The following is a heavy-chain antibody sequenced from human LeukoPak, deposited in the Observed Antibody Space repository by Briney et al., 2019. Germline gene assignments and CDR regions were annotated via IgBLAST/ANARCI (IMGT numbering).Heavy chain of an antibody. J-gene: IGHJ5*02. V-gene: IGHV3-23*01. Sequence: GGSLRLSCAASGFTLSSYAMSWVRQAPGKGLEWVSAISGSGGSTYYADSVKGRFTISRDNSKNTLYLQMNSLRAEDTAVYYCAKDQISGSYFDWFDPWGQGTLVTVSS. CDR2: ISGSGGST. CDR3: AKDQISGSYFDWFDP. D-gene: IGHD1-26*01. CDR1: GFTLSSYA.